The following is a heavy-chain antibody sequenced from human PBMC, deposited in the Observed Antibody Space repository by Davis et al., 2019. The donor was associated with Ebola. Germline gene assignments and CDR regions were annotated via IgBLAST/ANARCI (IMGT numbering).Heavy chain of an antibody. Sequence: PGGSLRLSCAASGFTFSGSAMHWVRQASGKGLEWVGRIRSKANSYATAYAASVKGRFTISRDNSKNTLYLQMNSLRAEDTAVYYCAKDLASVWFGELLFYGMDVWGQGTTVTVSS. D-gene: IGHD3-10*01. CDR3: AKDLASVWFGELLFYGMDV. J-gene: IGHJ6*02. CDR1: GFTFSGSA. CDR2: IRSKANSYAT. V-gene: IGHV3-73*01.